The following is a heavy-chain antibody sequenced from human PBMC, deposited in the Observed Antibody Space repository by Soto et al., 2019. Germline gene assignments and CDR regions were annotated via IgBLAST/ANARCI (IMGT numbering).Heavy chain of an antibody. D-gene: IGHD5-12*01. CDR3: ARGRRINIVATPPANGRAYYYGMDV. J-gene: IGHJ6*02. CDR2: INPNSGGT. CDR1: GYTFTGYY. V-gene: IGHV1-2*04. Sequence: QVQLVQSGAEVKKPGASVKVSCKASGYTFTGYYMHWVRQAPGQGLEWMGWINPNSGGTNYAQKFQGWVTMTRDTSISTAYMELSRLRSDDTAVYYCARGRRINIVATPPANGRAYYYGMDVWGQGTTVTVSS.